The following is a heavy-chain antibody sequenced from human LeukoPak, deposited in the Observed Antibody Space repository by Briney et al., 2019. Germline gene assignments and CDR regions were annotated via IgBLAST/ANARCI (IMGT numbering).Heavy chain of an antibody. CDR1: GFTFSDYA. V-gene: IGHV3-23*01. CDR2: ISGTGSAT. J-gene: IGHJ4*02. Sequence: PGGSLRLSCAISGFTFSDYAMSWVRQAPGKGLEWVSVISGTGSATYYADSVKGRFTISRDNSKNTLYLQMNSLRAEDTAVYYCARDRVGATTNFDYWGQGTLVTVSS. CDR3: ARDRVGATTNFDY. D-gene: IGHD1-26*01.